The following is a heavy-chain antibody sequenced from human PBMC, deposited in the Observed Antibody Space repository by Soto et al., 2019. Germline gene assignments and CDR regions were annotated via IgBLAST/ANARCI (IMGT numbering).Heavy chain of an antibody. D-gene: IGHD1-26*01. CDR1: GLTFSTYG. V-gene: IGHV3-33*01. J-gene: IGHJ4*02. CDR3: ARAVGPFDY. CDR2: IWYDGSNK. Sequence: QVRLVESGGGVVQPGRSLRLSCEASGLTFSTYGRHWVRQAPGKGLDWVAVIWYDGSNKYYADSVKGRFTIPRDNSKHTLFLQMNSLRAEDTAIYFCARAVGPFDYWGQGTLGTVSS.